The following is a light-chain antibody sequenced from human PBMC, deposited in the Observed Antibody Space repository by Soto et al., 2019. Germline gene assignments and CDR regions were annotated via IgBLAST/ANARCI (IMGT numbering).Light chain of an antibody. Sequence: QSALTQPASVSGSPGQSITISCTGTSSDFGAYDRVSWSQQHPGRAPKLIIYEVNKRPSGVSDRFSGSKSGNTASLTISGLHPEDEADYYCCSFTSSSPWVFGGGTKVTVL. J-gene: IGLJ3*02. CDR2: EVN. CDR1: SSDFGAYDR. V-gene: IGLV2-14*01. CDR3: CSFTSSSPWV.